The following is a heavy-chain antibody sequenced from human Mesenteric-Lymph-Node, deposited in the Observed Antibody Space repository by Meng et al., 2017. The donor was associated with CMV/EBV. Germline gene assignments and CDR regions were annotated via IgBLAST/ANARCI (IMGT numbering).Heavy chain of an antibody. CDR2: MNPNSGNT. Sequence: VRQAPGQGLEWMGWMNPNSGNTGYAQKFQGRVTITRNTSISTAYMELSSLRSEDTAVYYCARGGFWSGTRSEDYWGQGTLVTVSS. V-gene: IGHV1-8*03. D-gene: IGHD3-3*01. J-gene: IGHJ4*02. CDR3: ARGGFWSGTRSEDY.